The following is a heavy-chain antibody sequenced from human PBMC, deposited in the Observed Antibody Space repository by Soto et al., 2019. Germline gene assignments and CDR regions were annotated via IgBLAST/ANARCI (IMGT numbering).Heavy chain of an antibody. J-gene: IGHJ6*02. CDR1: GFTFSSYA. V-gene: IGHV3-30-3*01. Sequence: GGSLRLSCAASGFTFSSYAMHWVRQAPGKGLEWVAVISYDGSNKYYADSVKGRFTISRDNSKNTLYLQMNSLRAEDTAVYYCARGSYSYYYYGMDVWGQGTTVTVS. CDR3: ARGSYSYYYYGMDV. CDR2: ISYDGSNK. D-gene: IGHD1-26*01.